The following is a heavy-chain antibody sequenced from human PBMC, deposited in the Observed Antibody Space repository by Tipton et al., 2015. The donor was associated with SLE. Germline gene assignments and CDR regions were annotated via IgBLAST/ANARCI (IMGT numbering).Heavy chain of an antibody. Sequence: TLSLTCTVSGGSISSGGHFWSWIRQHPGKGLEWIGYIYHSRNTYYNPSLKSRLTISVDTSKNQFSLKLSPVTAADTAVYYCARGGDPDYFDYWGQGTLVTVPS. D-gene: IGHD2-21*01. V-gene: IGHV4-31*03. J-gene: IGHJ4*02. CDR2: IYHSRNT. CDR3: ARGGDPDYFDY. CDR1: GGSISSGGHF.